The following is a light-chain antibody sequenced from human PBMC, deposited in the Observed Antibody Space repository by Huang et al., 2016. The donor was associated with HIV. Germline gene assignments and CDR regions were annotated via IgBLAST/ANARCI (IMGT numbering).Light chain of an antibody. Sequence: DVVMTQSPLSLPVTLGQPATISCRSSQSLLYSDGNHYLNWFQQRPGHSPRRLMYKVTNRESGVPDRFSGSGSGTDFTLKISRVEAEDVGVYYCMQGTHWPPTFGQGTKVEIK. V-gene: IGKV2-30*01. CDR2: KVT. J-gene: IGKJ1*01. CDR3: MQGTHWPPT. CDR1: QSLLYSDGNHY.